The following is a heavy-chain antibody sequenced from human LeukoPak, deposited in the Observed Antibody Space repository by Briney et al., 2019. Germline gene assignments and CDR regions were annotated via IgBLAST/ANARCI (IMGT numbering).Heavy chain of an antibody. Sequence: GSSVKVSCSASGGTFSSYAISWVRQAPGQGLEWMGGIIPIFGTANYAQKFQGRVTITTDESTSTAYMELSSLRSEDTAVYYCARAKGWRYLETASGSLDYWGQGTLVTVSS. CDR1: GGTFSSYA. V-gene: IGHV1-69*05. D-gene: IGHD5-18*01. CDR2: IIPIFGTA. CDR3: ARAKGWRYLETASGSLDY. J-gene: IGHJ4*02.